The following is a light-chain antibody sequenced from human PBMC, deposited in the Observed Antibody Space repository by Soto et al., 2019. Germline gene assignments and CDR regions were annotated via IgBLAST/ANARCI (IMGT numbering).Light chain of an antibody. V-gene: IGKV3-20*01. J-gene: IGKJ1*01. CDR2: GAS. Sequence: EIVLAQSPGSLSLSPGERATVSCRASQSVSNNYLAWYQQKPGQAPSLLIFGASNRAPDIPDRFSGSGSGTDFTLTISRLEPEDFAVYFCQQYGSSVKTFGQGTKVDIK. CDR1: QSVSNNY. CDR3: QQYGSSVKT.